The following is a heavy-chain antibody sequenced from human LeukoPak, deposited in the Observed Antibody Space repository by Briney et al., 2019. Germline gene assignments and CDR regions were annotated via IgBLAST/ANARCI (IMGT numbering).Heavy chain of an antibody. V-gene: IGHV1-2*02. J-gene: IGHJ4*02. D-gene: IGHD2-15*01. Sequence: ASVKVSCKASSYTFTRYGISWVRQAPGQGLEWMGWINPNSGGTNYAQKFQGRVTMTRDTSISTAYMELSRLRSDDTAVYYCAREDLYCSGGSCYAHWFDYWGQGTLVTVSS. CDR1: SYTFTRYG. CDR2: INPNSGGT. CDR3: AREDLYCSGGSCYAHWFDY.